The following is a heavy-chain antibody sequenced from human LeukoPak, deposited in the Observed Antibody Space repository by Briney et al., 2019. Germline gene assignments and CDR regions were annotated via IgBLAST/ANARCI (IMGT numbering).Heavy chain of an antibody. CDR1: GYTFTSYG. Sequence: ASVKVSCKASGYTFTSYGISWVRQAPGQGLEWMGWISAYNGNTNYAQKLQGRVTMTTDTSTSTAYMELRSLRSDDTAVYYWARDLGPSSGYYDYYYGMDVWGQGTTVTVSS. V-gene: IGHV1-18*01. CDR3: ARDLGPSSGYYDYYYGMDV. J-gene: IGHJ6*02. CDR2: ISAYNGNT. D-gene: IGHD3-22*01.